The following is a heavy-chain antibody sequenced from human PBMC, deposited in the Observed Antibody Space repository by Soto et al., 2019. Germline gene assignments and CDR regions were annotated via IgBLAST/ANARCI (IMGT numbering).Heavy chain of an antibody. J-gene: IGHJ4*02. CDR3: ARSIVVVTALDY. D-gene: IGHD2-21*02. Sequence: ASVKVSCKASGYSFTSYGISWVRQAPGQGLEWMGWISAYNGNTNYAQKLQGRVTMTTDTSTSTAYMELRSLRSDDTAVYYCARSIVVVTALDYWGQGTLVTVSS. CDR1: GYSFTSYG. V-gene: IGHV1-18*01. CDR2: ISAYNGNT.